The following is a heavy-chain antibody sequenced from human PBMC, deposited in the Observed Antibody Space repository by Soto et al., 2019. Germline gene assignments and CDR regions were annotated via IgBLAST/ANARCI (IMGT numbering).Heavy chain of an antibody. V-gene: IGHV3-15*07. CDR1: GFTFSNAW. CDR3: TTVGGTAMESGRYYYYYYGMDV. CDR2: IKSKTDGGTT. J-gene: IGHJ6*02. D-gene: IGHD5-18*01. Sequence: GGSLRLSCAASGFTFSNAWMNWVRQAPGKGLEWVGRIKSKTDGGTTDYAAPVKGRFTISRDDSKNTLYLQMNSLKTEDTAVYYCTTVGGTAMESGRYYYYYYGMDVWGQGTTVTVSS.